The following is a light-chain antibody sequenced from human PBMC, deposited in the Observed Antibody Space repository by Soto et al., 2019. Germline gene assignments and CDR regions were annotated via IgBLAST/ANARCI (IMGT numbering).Light chain of an antibody. V-gene: IGKV3-11*01. CDR2: ESS. CDR3: QQRSNWPPA. Sequence: EIVLTQSPATLSLSPGERATLYCRASQNVANYLDWYQQKPGQAPRLLIYESSNRATGIAARFSGSGSGTDFTLTISSLEPEDSAVYYCQQRSNWPPAFGQGTKVDIK. CDR1: QNVANY. J-gene: IGKJ1*01.